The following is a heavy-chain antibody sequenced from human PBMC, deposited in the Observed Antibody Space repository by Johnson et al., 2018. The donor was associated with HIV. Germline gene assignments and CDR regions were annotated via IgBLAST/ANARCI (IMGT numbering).Heavy chain of an antibody. Sequence: QVQLVESGGGVVQPGRSLRLSCAASGFTFSSYDMHWVRQAPGKGLAWVAVISYDGSNKYYADSVKGRFTISRDNSKNTLYLQMNSLRAEDTAVYYCATGVVVTAMNDAFDIWGQGTMVTVSS. CDR2: ISYDGSNK. J-gene: IGHJ3*02. V-gene: IGHV3-30*03. CDR1: GFTFSSYD. D-gene: IGHD2-21*02. CDR3: ATGVVVTAMNDAFDI.